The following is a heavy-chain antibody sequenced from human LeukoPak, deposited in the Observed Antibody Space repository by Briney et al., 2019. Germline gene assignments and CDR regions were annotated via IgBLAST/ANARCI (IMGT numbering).Heavy chain of an antibody. J-gene: IGHJ4*02. CDR3: AGRYYYDSGSYGSVYYFDY. D-gene: IGHD3-10*01. Sequence: GGSLRLSCAASGLSFINYDMSWVRQAPGKGLEWVSGISGGGSSTYYADSVKGRFTISRDNSKNTLYLQMNSLRAEDTAVYYCAGRYYYDSGSYGSVYYFDYWGQGTLVSVSS. CDR1: GLSFINYD. V-gene: IGHV3-23*01. CDR2: ISGGGSST.